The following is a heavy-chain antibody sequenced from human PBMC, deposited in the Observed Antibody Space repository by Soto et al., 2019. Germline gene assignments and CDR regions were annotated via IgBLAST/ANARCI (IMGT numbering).Heavy chain of an antibody. D-gene: IGHD6-19*01. J-gene: IGHJ5*02. CDR2: IYWDDDK. CDR1: GFSLSTSGVG. V-gene: IGHV2-5*02. CDR3: AHSGGSGWYAYWFDP. Sequence: QITLKESGPTLVKPTQTLTLTCTFSGFSLSTSGVGVGWIRQPPGKALEWLALIYWDDDKCYSPSLKSRLTITKDTSKNQVVLTMTNMDPVDTATYYCAHSGGSGWYAYWFDPWGQGTLVTVSS.